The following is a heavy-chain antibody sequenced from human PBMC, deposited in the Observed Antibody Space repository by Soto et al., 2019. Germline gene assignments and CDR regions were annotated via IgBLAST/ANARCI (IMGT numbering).Heavy chain of an antibody. CDR1: GFTFSSYG. CDR3: AKDRHDYSNYFDH. CDR2: ISYDGSNK. D-gene: IGHD4-4*01. V-gene: IGHV3-30*18. Sequence: QVQLVESGGGVVQPGRSLRLSCAASGFTFSSYGMHWVRQAPGNGLEWVTVISYDGSNKYYVDSVKGRFTISRDNSKNTLYLQMNSLRAEDTAVYYCAKDRHDYSNYFDHWGQGTLVTVSS. J-gene: IGHJ4*02.